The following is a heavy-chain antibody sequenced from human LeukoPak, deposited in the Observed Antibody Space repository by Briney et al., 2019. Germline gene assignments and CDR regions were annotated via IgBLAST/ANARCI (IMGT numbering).Heavy chain of an antibody. D-gene: IGHD2-8*01. J-gene: IGHJ5*02. CDR1: GFTFSSYS. V-gene: IGHV3-23*01. Sequence: GGSLRVSCAASGFTFSSYSMNWVRQAPGKGLECLSGISGSGGSTFYADSVKGRVSISRDNSKNTLYLHMTTLTAEDTAVYYCAKSTVLMVPNWFDPWGQGTLVTVSS. CDR3: AKSTVLMVPNWFDP. CDR2: ISGSGGST.